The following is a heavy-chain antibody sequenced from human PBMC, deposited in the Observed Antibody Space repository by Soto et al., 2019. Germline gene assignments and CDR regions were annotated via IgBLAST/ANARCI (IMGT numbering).Heavy chain of an antibody. V-gene: IGHV1-69*13. CDR3: ARDLVVAATPTPTKYYGMDV. CDR2: IIPIFGTA. Sequence: SVKVSCKAPGYTFTGYYMHWVRQAPGQGLEWMGGIIPIFGTANYAQKFQGRVTITADESTSTAYMELSSLRSEDTAVYYCARDLVVAATPTPTKYYGMDVWGQGTTVTVSS. CDR1: GYTFTGYY. J-gene: IGHJ6*02. D-gene: IGHD2-15*01.